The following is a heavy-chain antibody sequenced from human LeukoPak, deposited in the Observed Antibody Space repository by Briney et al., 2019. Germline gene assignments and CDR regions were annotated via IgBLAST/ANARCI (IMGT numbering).Heavy chain of an antibody. CDR1: GFTFSYYG. Sequence: PGGSLRLSCAASGFTFSYYGMHWVRQAPGKGLEWVAVIWYDGSNKYYADSVKGRFTISRDNSKNTLYLQMNSLRAEDTAVYYCARRRGPYSSSLPDYWGQGTLVTVSS. CDR3: ARRRGPYSSSLPDY. CDR2: IWYDGSNK. V-gene: IGHV3-33*01. J-gene: IGHJ4*02. D-gene: IGHD6-6*01.